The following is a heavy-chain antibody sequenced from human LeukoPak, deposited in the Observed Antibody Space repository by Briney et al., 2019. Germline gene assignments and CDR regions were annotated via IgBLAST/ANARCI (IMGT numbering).Heavy chain of an antibody. CDR2: IYTSGST. Sequence: SETLSLTCTVSGGSISSGSYYWSWIRQPAGKGLEWIGRIYTSGSTNYNPSLKSRVTISVDTSKNQFSLKLSSVTAADTAVYYCASSVNWGRQDNWFDPWGQGTLVTVSS. V-gene: IGHV4-61*02. D-gene: IGHD7-27*01. CDR1: GGSISSGSYY. J-gene: IGHJ5*02. CDR3: ASSVNWGRQDNWFDP.